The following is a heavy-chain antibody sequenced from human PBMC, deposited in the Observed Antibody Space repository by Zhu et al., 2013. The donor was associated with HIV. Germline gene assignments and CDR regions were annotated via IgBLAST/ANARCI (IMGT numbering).Heavy chain of an antibody. J-gene: IGHJ5*02. Sequence: QVQLVQSGAEVKKPGSSVKVSCKASGGTFNSYAISWVRQAPGQGLEWMGGIIPFFGTANYAHKFQGRVTITADESTNTAYMELSSLRSEDTAVYYCARDPDNGDYGWFDPWGQGTLVTVSS. V-gene: IGHV1-69*01. CDR3: ARDPDNGDYGWFDP. CDR1: GGTFNSYA. CDR2: IIPFFGTA. D-gene: IGHD4-17*01.